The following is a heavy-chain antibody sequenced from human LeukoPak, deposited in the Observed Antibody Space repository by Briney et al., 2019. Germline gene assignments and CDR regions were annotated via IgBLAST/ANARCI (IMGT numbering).Heavy chain of an antibody. CDR1: GGFISGYY. Sequence: SETLSLTCTVSGGFISGYYWSWIRQPPGKGLEWIGYIYYSGSTNYNPSLKSRVTISVDTSKNQFSLKLSSVTAADTAVYYCARYGGNFMDAFDIWGQGTMVTVSS. CDR2: IYYSGST. D-gene: IGHD4-23*01. J-gene: IGHJ3*02. V-gene: IGHV4-59*01. CDR3: ARYGGNFMDAFDI.